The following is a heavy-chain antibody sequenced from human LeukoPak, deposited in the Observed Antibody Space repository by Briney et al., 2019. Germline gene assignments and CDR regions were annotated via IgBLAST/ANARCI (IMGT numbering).Heavy chain of an antibody. CDR2: MNPNSGNT. CDR3: ARDLLWFGELNFDY. V-gene: IGHV1-8*01. D-gene: IGHD3-10*01. CDR1: GYTFTSYD. J-gene: IGHJ4*02. Sequence: ASVKVSCKASGYTFTSYDINWVRQATGQGLEWMGWMNPNSGNTGYAQKFQGRVTITADKSTSTAYMELSSLRSEDTAVYYCARDLLWFGELNFDYWGQGTLVTVSS.